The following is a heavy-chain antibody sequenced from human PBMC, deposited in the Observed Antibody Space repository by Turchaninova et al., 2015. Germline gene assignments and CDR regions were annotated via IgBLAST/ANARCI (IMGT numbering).Heavy chain of an antibody. CDR2: IACSAGTP. CDR1: GFIFRNYG. V-gene: IGHV3-23*01. Sequence: EVQLLESGGGLVQPGGSLRIPCATPGFIFRNYGMSGVRQAPGKGLEWVSGIACSAGTPYYADSVKGRFTISGDHSNTLYLQMNSLRVEDTALYYCAKPNSYPGIQVPGQFQEWGQGTLVTVSS. CDR3: AKPNSYPGIQVPGQFQE. D-gene: IGHD5-24*01. J-gene: IGHJ1*01.